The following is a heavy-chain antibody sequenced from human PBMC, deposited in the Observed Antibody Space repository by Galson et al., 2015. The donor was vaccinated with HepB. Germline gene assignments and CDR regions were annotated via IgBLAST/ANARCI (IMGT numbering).Heavy chain of an antibody. Sequence: TLSLTCTVSGGSISSYYWSWIRQPPGKGLEWIGYIYYSGSTNYNPSLKSRVTISVDTSKNQFSLKLSSVTAADTAVYYCARDKMVRGVITIYYYGMDVWGQGTTVTVSS. CDR3: ARDKMVRGVITIYYYGMDV. CDR2: IYYSGST. D-gene: IGHD3-10*01. CDR1: GGSISSYY. J-gene: IGHJ6*02. V-gene: IGHV4-59*12.